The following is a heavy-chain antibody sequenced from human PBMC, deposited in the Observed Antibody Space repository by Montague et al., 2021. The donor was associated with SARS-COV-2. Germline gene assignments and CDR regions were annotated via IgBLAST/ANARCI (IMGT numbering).Heavy chain of an antibody. V-gene: IGHV4-38-2*02. CDR3: ARDCYDYGSGSYQRGFDP. D-gene: IGHD3-10*01. Sequence: SETLSLTCTVSGYPISSGYYWGWIRQPPGKGLEWIGSIYHSGSTYYNTSLKSRVTISVDTSKNQFSLKLSSVTAADTAVYYCARDCYDYGSGSYQRGFDPWGQGTLVTVSS. CDR2: IYHSGST. CDR1: GYPISSGYY. J-gene: IGHJ5*02.